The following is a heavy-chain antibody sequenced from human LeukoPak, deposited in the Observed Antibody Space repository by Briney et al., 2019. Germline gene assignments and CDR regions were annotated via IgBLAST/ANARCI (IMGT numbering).Heavy chain of an antibody. Sequence: SETLSLTCTVSGGSVSSGSYSWSWIRQPPGKGLEWIGYIYHSGSTYYNPSLKSRVTISVDRSKNQFSLKLSSVTAADTAVYYCARAGGDGYNFFAFDIWGQGTMVTVSS. V-gene: IGHV4-30-2*01. CDR3: ARAGGDGYNFFAFDI. CDR1: GGSVSSGSYS. D-gene: IGHD5-24*01. CDR2: IYHSGST. J-gene: IGHJ3*02.